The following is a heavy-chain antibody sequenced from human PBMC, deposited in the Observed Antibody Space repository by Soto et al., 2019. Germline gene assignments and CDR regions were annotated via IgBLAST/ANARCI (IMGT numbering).Heavy chain of an antibody. CDR3: ARDGPKVGGSNDYYYYGMDV. V-gene: IGHV1-2*04. Sequence: ASVKVSCKASGYTFTGYYMHWVRQAPGQGLEWMGWINPNSGGTNYAQKFQGWVTMTRDTSISTAYMELSRLRSDDTAVYYCARDGPKVGGSNDYYYYGMDVWGQGTTVTVSS. D-gene: IGHD3-16*01. CDR1: GYTFTGYY. CDR2: INPNSGGT. J-gene: IGHJ6*02.